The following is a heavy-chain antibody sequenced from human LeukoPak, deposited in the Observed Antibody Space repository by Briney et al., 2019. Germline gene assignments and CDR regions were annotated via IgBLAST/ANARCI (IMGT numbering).Heavy chain of an antibody. V-gene: IGHV3-30*02. J-gene: IGHJ5*02. D-gene: IGHD2-21*02. CDR1: GFTFSHSG. Sequence: GGSLRLSCAASGFTFSHSGMNWVRQAPGKGLEWVAFIRYDGSNKYYEDSVKGRFTISRDTSKNTLYLQMNSLRPEDTAVYYCAATLAGDHWFDPWGQGTLVTVSS. CDR2: IRYDGSNK. CDR3: AATLAGDHWFDP.